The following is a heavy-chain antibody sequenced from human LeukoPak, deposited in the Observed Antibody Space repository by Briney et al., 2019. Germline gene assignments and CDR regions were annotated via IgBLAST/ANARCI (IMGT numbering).Heavy chain of an antibody. CDR1: GFTFSSYG. J-gene: IGHJ3*02. V-gene: IGHV3-30*03. Sequence: GRSLRLSCAASGFTFSSYGMHWVRQAPGKGLEWVAVISYDGSNKYYADSVTGRFTISRDNSKNTLYLQMNSLRADDTAVYYCARDGGWYAEAFDIWGQGTMVIVSS. CDR3: ARDGGWYAEAFDI. D-gene: IGHD6-19*01. CDR2: ISYDGSNK.